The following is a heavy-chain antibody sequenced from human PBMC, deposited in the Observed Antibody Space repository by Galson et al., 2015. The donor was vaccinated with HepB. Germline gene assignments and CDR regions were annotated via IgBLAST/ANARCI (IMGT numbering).Heavy chain of an antibody. CDR2: INHSGST. CDR3: ARQLKTTVVTTYYFDY. V-gene: IGHV4-34*01. Sequence: ETLSLTCAVYGGSFSGYYWSWIRQPPGKGLEWIGEINHSGSTNYNPSLKSRVTISVDTSKNQFSLKLSSVTAADTAVYYCARQLKTTVVTTYYFDYWGQGTLVTVSS. D-gene: IGHD4-23*01. J-gene: IGHJ4*02. CDR1: GGSFSGYY.